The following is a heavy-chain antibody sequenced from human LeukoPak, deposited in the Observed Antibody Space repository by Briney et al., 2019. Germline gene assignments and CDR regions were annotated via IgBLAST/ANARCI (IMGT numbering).Heavy chain of an antibody. CDR3: AKPITITGATDGFDI. J-gene: IGHJ3*02. V-gene: IGHV3-7*01. Sequence: PGGSLRLSCPASGFAFSTYWMNWIRQAPGKGLEWVANIKQDGSEKYYLDSVKGRFTISRDNAKNSLYLQMSSLRAEDTAVYYCAKPITITGATDGFDIWGQGAKVTVSS. CDR2: IKQDGSEK. D-gene: IGHD5-12*01. CDR1: GFAFSTYW.